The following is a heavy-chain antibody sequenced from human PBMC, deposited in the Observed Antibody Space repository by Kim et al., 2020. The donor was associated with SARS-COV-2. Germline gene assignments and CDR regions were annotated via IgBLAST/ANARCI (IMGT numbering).Heavy chain of an antibody. V-gene: IGHV4-39*01. CDR2: IYYTGTT. Sequence: SETLSLTCTVSGGSISSSDYYWGWIRQPPGKGLEWIGSIYYTGTTYYNPSLKSRVTISVDTSKIQFSLKLSSVTDATVYYCARHGCTGGVCYFDPWGQGT. CDR1: GGSISSSDYY. CDR3: ARHGCTGGVCYFDP. J-gene: IGHJ5*02. D-gene: IGHD2-8*02.